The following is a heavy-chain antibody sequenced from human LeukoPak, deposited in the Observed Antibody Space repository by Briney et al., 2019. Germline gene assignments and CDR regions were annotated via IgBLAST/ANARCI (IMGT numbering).Heavy chain of an antibody. CDR2: IYSGGST. J-gene: IGHJ6*02. D-gene: IGHD6-19*01. CDR1: GFTVSSNY. Sequence: PGGSLRLSCAASGFTVSSNYMSWVRQAPGKGLEWVPVIYSGGSTYYADSVKGRFTISRHNSKNTLYLQMNSLRAEDTAVYYCARDIRYSSGWYVDPSSENYGMDVWGQGTTVTVSS. CDR3: ARDIRYSSGWYVDPSSENYGMDV. V-gene: IGHV3-53*04.